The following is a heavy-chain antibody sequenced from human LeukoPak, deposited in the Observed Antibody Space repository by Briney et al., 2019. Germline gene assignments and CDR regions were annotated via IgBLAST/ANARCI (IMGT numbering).Heavy chain of an antibody. CDR2: ISSSGSTI. J-gene: IGHJ4*02. CDR1: GFTFSDYY. D-gene: IGHD6-13*01. V-gene: IGHV3-11*01. Sequence: GGSLRLSCAASGFTFSDYYMSWIRQAPGKGLEWVSYISSSGSTIYYADSVKGRFTIFRDNAQNSLYLQMNSLKAEDTAVYYCAREGDSSSQLYGFDYWGQGTLVTVSS. CDR3: AREGDSSSQLYGFDY.